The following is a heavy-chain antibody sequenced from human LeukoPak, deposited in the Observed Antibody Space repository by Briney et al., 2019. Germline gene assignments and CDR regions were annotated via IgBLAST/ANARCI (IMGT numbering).Heavy chain of an antibody. J-gene: IGHJ4*02. CDR2: IYYSGST. V-gene: IGHV4-30-4*01. CDR1: GGSISSGDYY. Sequence: SETLSLTCTVSGGSISSGDYYWSWIRQPPGKGLEWIGYIYYSGSTYYNPPLKSRVTISVDTSKNQFSLKLSSVTAADTAVYYCARGHYGFLFDYWGQGTLVTVSS. CDR3: ARGHYGFLFDY. D-gene: IGHD4-17*01.